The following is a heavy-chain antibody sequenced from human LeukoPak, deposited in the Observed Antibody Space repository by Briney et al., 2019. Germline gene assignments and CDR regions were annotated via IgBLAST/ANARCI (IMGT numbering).Heavy chain of an antibody. D-gene: IGHD2-21*02. CDR3: ARELPREVTLDY. J-gene: IGHJ4*01. V-gene: IGHV3-74*01. CDR2: INNGGSDM. Sequence: GGSLRLSCAASGFTFISYGMQWVRQAPGKGLVWVSRINNGGSDMSYADSVKGQFTISRDNAKNTLYLQMKSLRAEDTAVYYCARELPREVTLDYWGQGTPVTVSS. CDR1: GFTFISYG.